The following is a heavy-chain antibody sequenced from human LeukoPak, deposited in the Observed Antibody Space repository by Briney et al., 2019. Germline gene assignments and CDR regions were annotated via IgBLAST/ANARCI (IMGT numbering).Heavy chain of an antibody. CDR2: ISSSSSYI. V-gene: IGHV3-21*01. J-gene: IGHJ4*02. D-gene: IGHD4-11*01. Sequence: GGSLRLSCAASGFSFSNYWMHWVRQAPGKGLEWVSSISSSSSYIYYADSVKGRFTISRDNAKNSLYLQMNSLRAEDAAVYYCTRDQGYSNDVGHFDHWGQGTLVTVSS. CDR1: GFSFSNYW. CDR3: TRDQGYSNDVGHFDH.